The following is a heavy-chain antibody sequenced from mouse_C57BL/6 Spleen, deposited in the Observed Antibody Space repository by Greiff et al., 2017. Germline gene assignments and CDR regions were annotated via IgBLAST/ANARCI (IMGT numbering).Heavy chain of an antibody. CDR1: GFTFSSYG. J-gene: IGHJ1*03. CDR2: ISSGGSYT. Sequence: DVKLVESGGDLVKPGGSLKLSCAASGFTFSSYGMSWVRQTPDKRLAWVATISSGGSYTSYPDSVKGRFTITRDNAKNTLYLQMSSLKSEDTAMYYCARQNYDYDWYFDVWGTGTTVTVSS. CDR3: ARQNYDYDWYFDV. V-gene: IGHV5-6*02. D-gene: IGHD2-4*01.